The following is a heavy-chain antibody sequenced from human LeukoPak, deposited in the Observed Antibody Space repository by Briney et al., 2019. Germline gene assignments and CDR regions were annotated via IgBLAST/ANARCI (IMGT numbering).Heavy chain of an antibody. CDR2: ISGSGGST. D-gene: IGHD1-26*01. Sequence: GGSLRLSCAASGFTFSSYAMSWVRQAPGKGLEWVSAISGSGGSTYYADSVKGRFTISRDNSKNTLYLQMNSLRAEDTAVYYCAKMKRYEIMGATTPAEYFQHWGQGTLVTVSS. V-gene: IGHV3-23*01. CDR3: AKMKRYEIMGATTPAEYFQH. CDR1: GFTFSSYA. J-gene: IGHJ1*01.